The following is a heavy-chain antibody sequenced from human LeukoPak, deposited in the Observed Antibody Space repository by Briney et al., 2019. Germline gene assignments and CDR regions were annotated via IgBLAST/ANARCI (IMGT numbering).Heavy chain of an antibody. Sequence: SETLSLTCTVSGGSISIGGYYWSWIRQHPGKGLEWIGYIYYSGSTYYNPSLKSRVTISVDTSKNQFSLKLSSVTAADTAVYYCARGGPADPISWGQGTLVTVSS. D-gene: IGHD2-15*01. J-gene: IGHJ5*02. CDR1: GGSISIGGYY. CDR3: ARGGPADPIS. V-gene: IGHV4-31*03. CDR2: IYYSGST.